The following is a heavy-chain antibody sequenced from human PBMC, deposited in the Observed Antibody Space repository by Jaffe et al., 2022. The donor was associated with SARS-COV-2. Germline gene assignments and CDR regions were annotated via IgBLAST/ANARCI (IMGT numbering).Heavy chain of an antibody. D-gene: IGHD5-18*01. CDR1: GFTFSSYS. V-gene: IGHV3-21*01. CDR3: ARAEWIQLWLHWFDP. Sequence: EVQLVESGGGLVKPGGSLRLSCAASGFTFSSYSMNWVRQAPGKGLEWVSSISSSSSYIYYADSVKGRFTISRDNAKNSLYLQMNSLRAEDTAVYYCARAEWIQLWLHWFDPWGQGTLVTVSS. CDR2: ISSSSSYI. J-gene: IGHJ5*02.